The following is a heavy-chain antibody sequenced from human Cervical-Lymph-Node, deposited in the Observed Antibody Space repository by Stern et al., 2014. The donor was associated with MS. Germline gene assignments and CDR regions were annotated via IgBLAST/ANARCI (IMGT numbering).Heavy chain of an antibody. J-gene: IGHJ4*02. CDR3: ARDRPRDSGMIVVVNFDY. Sequence: QVQLVQSGAEVKKPGASVKGSCKASGYTFTSYGISWVRQAPGQGLEWMGWISAYNGNTNYAQKLQGRVTMTTDTSTSTAYMELRSLRSDDTAVYYCARDRPRDSGMIVVVNFDYWGQGTLVTVSS. CDR1: GYTFTSYG. D-gene: IGHD3-22*01. V-gene: IGHV1-18*04. CDR2: ISAYNGNT.